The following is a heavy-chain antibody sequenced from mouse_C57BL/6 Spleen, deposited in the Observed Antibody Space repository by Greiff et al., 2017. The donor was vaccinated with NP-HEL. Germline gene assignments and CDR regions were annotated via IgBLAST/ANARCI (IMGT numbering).Heavy chain of an antibody. J-gene: IGHJ3*01. CDR1: GYTFTSYW. CDR3: ARRGDYDGAWFAY. V-gene: IGHV1-69*01. D-gene: IGHD2-4*01. CDR2: IDPSDSYT. Sequence: VQLQQPGAELVMPGASVKLSCKASGYTFTSYWMHWVKQRPGPGLEWIGEIDPSDSYTNYNQKFKGKSTLTVDKSSSTAYMQRSSLTSEDSAVYYCARRGDYDGAWFAYWGQGTLVTVSA.